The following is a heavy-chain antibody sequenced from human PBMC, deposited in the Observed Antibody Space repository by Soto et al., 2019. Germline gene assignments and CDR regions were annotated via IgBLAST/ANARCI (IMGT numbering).Heavy chain of an antibody. Sequence: SGPTLVNPTQTLTLTCTFSGFSLSTSGVGVGWIRQPPGKALEWLALIYWDDDKRYSPSLKSRLTITKDTSKSQVVLTMTNMDPVDTATYYCARISIYGDYVGIYYYGMDVWGQGTTVTVSS. CDR1: GFSLSTSGVG. V-gene: IGHV2-5*02. CDR2: IYWDDDK. CDR3: ARISIYGDYVGIYYYGMDV. D-gene: IGHD4-17*01. J-gene: IGHJ6*02.